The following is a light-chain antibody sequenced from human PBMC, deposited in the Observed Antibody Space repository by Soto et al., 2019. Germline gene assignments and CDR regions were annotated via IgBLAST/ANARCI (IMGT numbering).Light chain of an antibody. V-gene: IGKV3-20*01. CDR2: GAS. CDR3: QQYGSSPVT. J-gene: IGKJ1*01. Sequence: EIVLTQSPGTLSLSPGERATLSCRASQSVSSSYLAWYQQKPGQAPRLLIYGASSSATGIPDRFSGSGSGTDFTLTISRLETEDFAVYYCQQYGSSPVTFGQGTKVEIK. CDR1: QSVSSSY.